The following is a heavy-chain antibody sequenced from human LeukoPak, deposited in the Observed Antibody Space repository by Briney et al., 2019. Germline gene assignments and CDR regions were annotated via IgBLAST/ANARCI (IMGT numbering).Heavy chain of an antibody. CDR1: GFTFSDYY. Sequence: GGSLRLSCAASGFTFSDYYMSWIRQAPGKGLEWVSYISSSGSTIYCADSVKGRFTISRDNAKNSLYLQMNSLRAEDTAVYYCARERGIDSGSYSFDYWGQGTLVTVSS. D-gene: IGHD1-26*01. CDR2: ISSSGSTI. CDR3: ARERGIDSGSYSFDY. J-gene: IGHJ4*02. V-gene: IGHV3-11*04.